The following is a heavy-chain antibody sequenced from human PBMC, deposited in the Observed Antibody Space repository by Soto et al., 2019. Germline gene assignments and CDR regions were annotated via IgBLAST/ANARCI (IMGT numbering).Heavy chain of an antibody. CDR1: GCTFSSYG. CDR3: ARGSWELLDY. V-gene: IGHV3-33*01. CDR2: IWYDGSNK. Sequence: PGXSLRLSCVASGCTFSSYGMHCVRQAPGKGLEWVAVIWYDGSNKYYADSVKGRFTISRDNSKNTLYLQMNSLRAEDTAVYYCARGSWELLDYWGQGTLVTVSS. J-gene: IGHJ4*02. D-gene: IGHD1-26*01.